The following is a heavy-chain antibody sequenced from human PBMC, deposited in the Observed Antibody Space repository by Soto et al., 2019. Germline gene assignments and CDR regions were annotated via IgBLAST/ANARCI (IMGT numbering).Heavy chain of an antibody. CDR2: IIPILGIA. J-gene: IGHJ5*02. V-gene: IGHV1-69*02. CDR1: GGTFSSYT. CDR3: ARAGGSLDFLPFDP. D-gene: IGHD2-15*01. Sequence: SVKVSCKASGGTFSSYTICWVRQAPGQGLEWMGRIIPILGIANYAQKFQGRVTITADKSTSTAYMELSSLRSEDTAVYYCARAGGSLDFLPFDPWGQGTLVIGSS.